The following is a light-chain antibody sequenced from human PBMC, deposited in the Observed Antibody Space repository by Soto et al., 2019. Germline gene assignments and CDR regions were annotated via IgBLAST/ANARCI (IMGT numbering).Light chain of an antibody. CDR3: QRSYSTPPWT. V-gene: IGKV1-39*01. CDR1: QSISSY. CDR2: AAS. Sequence: DIQMTQSPSSLSASVGDRVTITCRASQSISSYLNWYQQKPGKAPKLLIYAASSLQSGVPSRFXGSGSGTDFTLTISSLQPEDFATYYCQRSYSTPPWTFGQGTKVDIK. J-gene: IGKJ1*01.